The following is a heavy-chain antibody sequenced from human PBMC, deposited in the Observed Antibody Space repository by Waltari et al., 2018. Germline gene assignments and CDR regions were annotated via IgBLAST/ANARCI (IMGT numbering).Heavy chain of an antibody. CDR1: GFTFSSYW. J-gene: IGHJ4*02. Sequence: DVQLVESGGGLAQPGGSLRLSCAASGFTFSSYWMYWVRQVPGKGLMWVSQMNEDGKRPNSADSVGVRFTISRDNAKDTLYLQMNSLRVEDTGVYYCARARWLDYWGQGTLVTVSS. D-gene: IGHD2-15*01. CDR2: MNEDGKRP. CDR3: ARARWLDY. V-gene: IGHV3-74*01.